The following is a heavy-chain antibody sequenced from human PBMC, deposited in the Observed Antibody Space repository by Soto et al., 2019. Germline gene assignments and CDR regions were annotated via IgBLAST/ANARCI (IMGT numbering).Heavy chain of an antibody. D-gene: IGHD3-10*01. CDR1: GFTFSSYG. CDR2: IWYDGSNK. V-gene: IGHV3-33*01. CDR3: ARDGGSLLWFGELDY. Sequence: ESGGGVVQPGRSLRLSCAASGFTFSSYGMHWVRQAPGKGLEWVAVIWYDGSNKYYADSVKGRFTISRDNSKNTLYLQMNSLRAEDTAVYYCARDGGSLLWFGELDYWGQGTLVTVSS. J-gene: IGHJ4*02.